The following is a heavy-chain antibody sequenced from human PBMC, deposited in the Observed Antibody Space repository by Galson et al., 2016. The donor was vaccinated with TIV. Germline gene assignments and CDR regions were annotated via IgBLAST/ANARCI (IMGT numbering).Heavy chain of an antibody. D-gene: IGHD3-16*02. Sequence: SLRLSCAASGFTFSSNAMHWVRQAPGKGLEWLTVISRDGSSYYYADSVKGRLTITRDNSKNALYLLMNSLRPDDTAVYYCARATAGEISFLVDYWGQGTLVTVSS. CDR1: GFTFSSNA. V-gene: IGHV3-30*01. J-gene: IGHJ4*02. CDR2: ISRDGSSY. CDR3: ARATAGEISFLVDY.